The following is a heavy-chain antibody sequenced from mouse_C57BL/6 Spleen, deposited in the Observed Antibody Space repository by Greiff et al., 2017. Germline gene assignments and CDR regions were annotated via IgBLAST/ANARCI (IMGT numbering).Heavy chain of an antibody. V-gene: IGHV1-64*01. J-gene: IGHJ4*01. Sequence: QVQLQQPGAELVKPGASVKLSCKASGYTFTSYWMHWVKQRPRQGLEWIGMIHPNSGSTNYNEKFKSKATLTVDKSSSTAYMQLSSLTSEDSAVYYCARYTAQAILDAMDYWGQGTSVTVSS. CDR1: GYTFTSYW. CDR2: IHPNSGST. CDR3: ARYTAQAILDAMDY. D-gene: IGHD3-2*02.